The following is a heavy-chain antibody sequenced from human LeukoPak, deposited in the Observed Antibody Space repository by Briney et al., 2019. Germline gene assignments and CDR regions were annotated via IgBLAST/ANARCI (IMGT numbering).Heavy chain of an antibody. CDR2: MSGSGI. CDR1: GFTFGDHN. V-gene: IGHV3-11*01. J-gene: IGHJ3*01. CDR3: ARRSLTTGGHAFDV. Sequence: PGGSLRLSCAATGFTFGDHNMGWMRQAPGKGLEWTSYMSGSGIYYADSVKGRFTISRDNAKNSLYLQMSSLRAEDSAVYFCARRSLTTGGHAFDVWGQGTLVTVSS. D-gene: IGHD1-1*01.